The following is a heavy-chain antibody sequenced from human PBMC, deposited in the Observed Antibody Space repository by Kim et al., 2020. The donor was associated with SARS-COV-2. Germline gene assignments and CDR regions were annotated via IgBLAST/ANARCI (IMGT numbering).Heavy chain of an antibody. J-gene: IGHJ4*02. Sequence: GGSLRLSCVASGFSFSSYIMTWVRQAPGKGLDWVSDISGSTSAIYYADSVKGRFTISRDNAKHSLYLQMNSLRDEDTAVYYCHCGGRIDYWGQGTLVTVSS. CDR1: GFSFSSYI. CDR2: ISGSTSAI. V-gene: IGHV3-48*02. CDR3: HCGGRIDY. D-gene: IGHD2-21*01.